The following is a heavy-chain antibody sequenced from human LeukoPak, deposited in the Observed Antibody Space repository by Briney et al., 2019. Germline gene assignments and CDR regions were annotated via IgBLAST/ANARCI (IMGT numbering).Heavy chain of an antibody. J-gene: IGHJ6*03. D-gene: IGHD3-3*01. CDR2: IYYGGST. Sequence: SETLSLTCTVSGGSISSYYWSWIRQPPGKGLEWIGYIYYGGSTNYNPSLKSRVTISVDTSKNQFSLKLSSVTAADTAVYYCARDRAIFEDYYYYYMDVWGKGTTVTVSS. CDR3: ARDRAIFEDYYYYYMDV. CDR1: GGSISSYY. V-gene: IGHV4-59*01.